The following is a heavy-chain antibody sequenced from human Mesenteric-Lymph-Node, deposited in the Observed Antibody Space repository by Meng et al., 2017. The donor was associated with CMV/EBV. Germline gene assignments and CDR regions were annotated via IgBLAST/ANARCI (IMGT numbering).Heavy chain of an antibody. Sequence: LSLTCAGSGFILSDHYIDWVRQAPGKGLEWVGRAANKANSYTTEYAASVKGRFTFSRDDSENSVYLQMNSLRAEDTAVYYCARAGLVLEQLAPSDYWGQGTLVTVSS. CDR2: AANKANSYTT. V-gene: IGHV3-72*01. CDR3: ARAGLVLEQLAPSDY. J-gene: IGHJ4*02. D-gene: IGHD6-13*01. CDR1: GFILSDHY.